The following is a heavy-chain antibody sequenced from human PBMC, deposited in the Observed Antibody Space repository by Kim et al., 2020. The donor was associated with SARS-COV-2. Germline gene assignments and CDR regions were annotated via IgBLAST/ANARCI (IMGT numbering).Heavy chain of an antibody. V-gene: IGHV4-61*01. CDR1: GGSVSSGSYY. Sequence: SETLSLTCTVSGGSVSSGSYYWSWIRQPPGKGLEWIGYIYYSGSTNYNPSLKSRVTISVDTSKNQFSLKLSSVTAADTAVYYCARDLGGPRVAATLGMDV. CDR3: ARDLGGPRVAATLGMDV. CDR2: IYYSGST. J-gene: IGHJ6*01. D-gene: IGHD2-15*01.